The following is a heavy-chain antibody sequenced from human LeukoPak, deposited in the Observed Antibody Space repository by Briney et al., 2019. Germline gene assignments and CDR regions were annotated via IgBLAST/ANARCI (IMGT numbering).Heavy chain of an antibody. CDR2: ISSEGKTT. Sequence: GGSLRLSCSASGFIFSPYAMHWVRQAPGKGLEYVSSISSEGKTTYYADSVKGRFTISRDSSKNTLFLHMNTLRAEDTAIYYCAKDRTVGASYWYFDLWGRGTLVTVSS. CDR1: GFIFSPYA. D-gene: IGHD1-26*01. CDR3: AKDRTVGASYWYFDL. J-gene: IGHJ2*01. V-gene: IGHV3-64*04.